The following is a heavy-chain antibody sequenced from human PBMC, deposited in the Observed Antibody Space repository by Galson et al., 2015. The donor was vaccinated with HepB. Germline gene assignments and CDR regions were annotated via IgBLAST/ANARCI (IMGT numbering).Heavy chain of an antibody. CDR3: ARIALRPADALDPDTAMVSGAFDI. CDR2: IDWDDDK. V-gene: IGHV2-70*01. J-gene: IGHJ3*02. D-gene: IGHD5-18*01. CDR1: GFSLSTSGMC. Sequence: PALVKPTQTLTLTCTFSGFSLSTSGMCVSWIRQPPGKALEWLALIDWDDDKYYSTSLKTRLTISKDTSKNQVVLTMTNMDPVDTATYYCARIALRPADALDPDTAMVSGAFDIWGQGTMVTVSS.